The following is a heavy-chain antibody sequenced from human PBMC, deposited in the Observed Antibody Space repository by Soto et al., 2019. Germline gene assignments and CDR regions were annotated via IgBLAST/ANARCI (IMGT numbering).Heavy chain of an antibody. CDR1: GFTFSSYG. Sequence: PGGSLRLSCAASGFTFSSYGMHWVRQAPGKGLEWVAVIWYDGSNKYYADSVKGRFTISRDNSKNTLYLQMNSLRAEDTAVYYCARDLSTTKGYYYYGMDVWGQGTTVTVSS. CDR2: IWYDGSNK. V-gene: IGHV3-33*01. J-gene: IGHJ6*02. CDR3: ARDLSTTKGYYYYGMDV. D-gene: IGHD1-1*01.